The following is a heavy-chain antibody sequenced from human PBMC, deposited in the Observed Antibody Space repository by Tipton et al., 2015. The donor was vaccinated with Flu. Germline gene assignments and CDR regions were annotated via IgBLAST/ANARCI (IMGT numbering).Heavy chain of an antibody. CDR2: IYPGDSET. J-gene: IGHJ6*02. CDR3: ARHNGDIEITGDYFYYFGVDV. D-gene: IGHD5-12*01. V-gene: IGHV5-51*01. CDR1: GYSFTNYW. Sequence: VQLVQSGSEVKKPGESLKISCKGSGYSFTNYWIGWVRQMPGKGLEWMGIIYPGDSETTYSPSFQGQVTISVDKSINTAYLHWISLRASDSAMYYCARHNGDIEITGDYFYYFGVDVWGQGTTVSVSS.